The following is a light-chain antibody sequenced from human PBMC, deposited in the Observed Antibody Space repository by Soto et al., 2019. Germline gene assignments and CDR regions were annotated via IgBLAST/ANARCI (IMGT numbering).Light chain of an antibody. CDR3: CAHVGSSTYV. J-gene: IGLJ1*01. V-gene: IGLV2-11*01. CDR1: SIDVDDY. CDR2: DVT. Sequence: QSALAQPRSVSGSPGQSVTISCSGTSIDVDDYVSWYQQHPGKAPKVIIYDVTERPSGVPDRFSGSKSGNAASLTVSGLQAEDEADYYCCAHVGSSTYVFGSGIKVTVL.